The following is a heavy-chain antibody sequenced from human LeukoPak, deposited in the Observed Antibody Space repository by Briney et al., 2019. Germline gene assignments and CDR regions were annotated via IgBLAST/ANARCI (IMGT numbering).Heavy chain of an antibody. V-gene: IGHV3-7*01. Sequence: GGSLRLSCAASGFTFSNYWMSWVRQAPGKGLEWVANINQDGSQKYDVDSVKGRFTISRDNAKDSLYLQMNSLGADDTAVYYCARARFPSAFGDDVYWGQGTLVTVSS. D-gene: IGHD4-17*01. CDR1: GFTFSNYW. J-gene: IGHJ4*02. CDR3: ARARFPSAFGDDVY. CDR2: INQDGSQK.